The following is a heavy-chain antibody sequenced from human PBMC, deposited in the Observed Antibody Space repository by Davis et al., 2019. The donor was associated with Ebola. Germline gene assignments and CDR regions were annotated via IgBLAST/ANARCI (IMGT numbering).Heavy chain of an antibody. V-gene: IGHV5-51*01. CDR3: ARPPVTGTTGKDFDY. CDR2: IYPGDSDT. D-gene: IGHD1-7*01. CDR1: GYSFTSYW. Sequence: PGGSLRLSCKGSGYSFTSYWIGWVRQMPGKGLEWMGIIYPGDSDTRYSPSFQGQVTISADKSISTAYLQWISLKASDTAMYYCARPPVTGTTGKDFDYWGQGTLVTVSS. J-gene: IGHJ4*02.